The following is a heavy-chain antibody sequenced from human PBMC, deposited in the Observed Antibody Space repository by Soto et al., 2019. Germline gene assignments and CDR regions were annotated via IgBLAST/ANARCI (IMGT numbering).Heavy chain of an antibody. Sequence: QAQLVESGGGVVQPGRSLRLSCAASGFAFSSYGMHWVRQAPGTGLEWVAVISYDGSLQHYADSVKGRFTISRDNSKNMVLLQMSSLRAEDTAVYYCVSAGGYGHASVPYSWGQGTLVSVSA. V-gene: IGHV3-30*03. CDR1: GFAFSSYG. CDR3: VSAGGYGHASVPYS. J-gene: IGHJ4*02. D-gene: IGHD5-18*01. CDR2: ISYDGSLQ.